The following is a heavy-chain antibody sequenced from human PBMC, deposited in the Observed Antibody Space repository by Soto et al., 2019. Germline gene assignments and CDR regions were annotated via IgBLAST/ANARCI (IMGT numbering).Heavy chain of an antibody. CDR2: IYWDDDK. CDR1: GFSLSAVGVG. V-gene: IGHV2-5*02. CDR3: AHALDWGVGRFDY. D-gene: IGHD7-27*01. J-gene: IGHJ4*02. Sequence: QITLKESGPTLVKPTQTLTLTCSFSGFSLSAVGVGVGWIRQPPGKALEWLALIYWDDDKRYSPSLKSRLTITKDTSKNPVVLTLTNSDPVDTATYYCAHALDWGVGRFDYWGQGTLVTVSS.